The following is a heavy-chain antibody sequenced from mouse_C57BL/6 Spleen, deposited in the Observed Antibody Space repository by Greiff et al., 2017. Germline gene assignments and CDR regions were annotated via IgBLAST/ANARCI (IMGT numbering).Heavy chain of an antibody. J-gene: IGHJ1*03. CDR3: ARSNYYYGSRGYFDV. Sequence: QVQLQQPGAELVKPGASVKLSCKASGYTFTSSWMQWVKQRPGQGLEWIGEIDPSDSYTNYNHKFKGKATLTVDTSSSTAYMQLSSLTSEDSAVYYCARSNYYYGSRGYFDVWGTGTTVTVSS. CDR1: GYTFTSSW. V-gene: IGHV1-50*01. D-gene: IGHD1-1*01. CDR2: IDPSDSYT.